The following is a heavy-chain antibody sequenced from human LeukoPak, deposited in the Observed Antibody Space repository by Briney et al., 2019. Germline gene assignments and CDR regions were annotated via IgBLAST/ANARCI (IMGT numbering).Heavy chain of an antibody. CDR3: ARDSSSWYYFDY. D-gene: IGHD6-13*01. CDR2: ISSNGGST. V-gene: IGHV3-64*01. Sequence: PGGSLRLSCAASGFTFSSYAMHWVRQAPGKGLEYVSAISSNGGSTYYANSVKGRFTISRDNSKNTLYLQMGSLRAEDMAVYYCARDSSSWYYFDYWGQGTLVTVSS. J-gene: IGHJ4*02. CDR1: GFTFSSYA.